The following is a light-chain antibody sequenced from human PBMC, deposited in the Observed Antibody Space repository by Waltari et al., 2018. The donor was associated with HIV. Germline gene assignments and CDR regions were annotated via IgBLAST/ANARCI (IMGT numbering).Light chain of an antibody. J-gene: IGLJ1*01. CDR3: LLCYGGAQRYV. CDR2: STS. CDR1: TGAVTSDYY. V-gene: IGLV7-43*01. Sequence: TVVTQEPSPTVSPGGAVPVTCASSTGAVTSDYYPTWFQQKPGQVPRSLIYSTSKKHPWTPARFAGSLLGGKAALTLSGVQPEDEADYCCLLCYGGAQRYVFGTGTKVAVL.